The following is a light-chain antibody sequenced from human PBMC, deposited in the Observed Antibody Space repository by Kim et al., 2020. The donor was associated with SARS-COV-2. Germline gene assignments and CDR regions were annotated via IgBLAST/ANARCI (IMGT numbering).Light chain of an antibody. CDR3: SAYTSSSTRLV. J-gene: IGLJ3*02. Sequence: QSALTQPASVSGSPGQSITISCTGTSSDVGGYNYVSWYQQHPGKAPKLMIYDVSNRPSGVSNRFSGSKSGNTASLTISGLQAEDEADYYCSAYTSSSTRLVFGGETQLTVL. V-gene: IGLV2-14*03. CDR1: SSDVGGYNY. CDR2: DVS.